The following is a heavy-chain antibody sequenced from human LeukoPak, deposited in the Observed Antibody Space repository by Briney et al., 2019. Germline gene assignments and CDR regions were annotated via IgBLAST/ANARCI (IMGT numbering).Heavy chain of an antibody. CDR2: ISSSSSYI. D-gene: IGHD1-7*01. Sequence: PGGSLRLSCAASGFTFSNYAMTWVRQAPGKGLEWVSSISSSSSYIYYADSVKGRFTISRDNAKNSLYLQMNSLRAEDTAVYYCARDRSIGGTTPAMDVWGQGTTVTVSS. J-gene: IGHJ6*02. CDR1: GFTFSNYA. CDR3: ARDRSIGGTTPAMDV. V-gene: IGHV3-21*01.